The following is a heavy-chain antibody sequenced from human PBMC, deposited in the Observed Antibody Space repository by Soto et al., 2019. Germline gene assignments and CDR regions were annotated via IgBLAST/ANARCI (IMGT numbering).Heavy chain of an antibody. J-gene: IGHJ4*02. Sequence: EVQLVESGGGLVKPGGSLRLSCAASGFTFSSYSMNWVRQAPGKGLEWVSSISSSSSYIYYADSVKGRFTISRDNAKNSLYLQMNSLRAEDTAVYYCARGPYCTNGVCYYYYFDYWGQGTLVTVSS. V-gene: IGHV3-21*01. D-gene: IGHD2-8*01. CDR3: ARGPYCTNGVCYYYYFDY. CDR1: GFTFSSYS. CDR2: ISSSSSYI.